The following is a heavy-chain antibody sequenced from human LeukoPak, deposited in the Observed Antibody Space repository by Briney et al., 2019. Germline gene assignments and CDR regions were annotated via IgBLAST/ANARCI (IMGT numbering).Heavy chain of an antibody. CDR3: ARHSWIQLWLYYFDY. CDR1: GGSISSSSYC. Sequence: SETLSLTCTVSGGSISSSSYCWGWIRQPPGKGLEWIGSIYYSGSTYYNPSLKSRVTISVDTSKNQFSLKLSSVTAADTAVYYCARHSWIQLWLYYFDYWGQGTLVTVSS. J-gene: IGHJ4*02. CDR2: IYYSGST. V-gene: IGHV4-39*01. D-gene: IGHD5-18*01.